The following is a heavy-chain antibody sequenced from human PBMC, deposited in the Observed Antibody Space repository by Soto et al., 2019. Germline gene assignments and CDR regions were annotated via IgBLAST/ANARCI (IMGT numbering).Heavy chain of an antibody. CDR3: AKNGKYDGSGSYLDY. CDR2: ISNSGDAS. J-gene: IGHJ4*02. CDR1: GFTFSSYA. Sequence: GGSLRLSCAASGFTFSSYAMSWVRQAPGKGLEWVSVISNSGDASSYADSVKGRFTISRDNSKNTLYLQMNSLRAEDTAIFYCAKNGKYDGSGSYLDYWGQGTLVTVSS. D-gene: IGHD3-10*01. V-gene: IGHV3-23*01.